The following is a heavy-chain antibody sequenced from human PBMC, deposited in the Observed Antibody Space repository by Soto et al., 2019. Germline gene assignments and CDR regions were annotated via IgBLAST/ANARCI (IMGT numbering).Heavy chain of an antibody. J-gene: IGHJ6*02. Sequence: ASVKVSCKASGYTFTGYYMHWVRQAPGKGLEWMGGFDPEDGETIYAQKFQGRVTMTEDTSTDTAYMELSSLRSEDTAVYYCATDRGIAAAGRGYYYYYGMDVWGQGTTVTVSS. CDR1: GYTFTGYY. D-gene: IGHD6-13*01. CDR3: ATDRGIAAAGRGYYYYYGMDV. V-gene: IGHV1-24*01. CDR2: FDPEDGET.